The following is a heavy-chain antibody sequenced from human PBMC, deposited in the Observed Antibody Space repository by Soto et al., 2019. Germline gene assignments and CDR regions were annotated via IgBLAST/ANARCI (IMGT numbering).Heavy chain of an antibody. CDR1: GYTFTGYY. J-gene: IGHJ6*03. CDR2: INPNSGGT. V-gene: IGHV1-2*04. D-gene: IGHD2-2*01. Sequence: GASVKVSCKASGYTFTGYYMHWVRQAPGQGLEWMGWINPNSGGTNYAQKFQGWVTMTRDTSISTAYMELSRLRSDDTAVYYCARGIVVVPSSFVYYHHYYYLAFWGQRTTVTVSS. CDR3: ARGIVVVPSSFVYYHHYYYLAF.